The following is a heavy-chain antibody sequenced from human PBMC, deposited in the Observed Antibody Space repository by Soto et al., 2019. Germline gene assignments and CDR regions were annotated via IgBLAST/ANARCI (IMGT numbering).Heavy chain of an antibody. CDR1: GFTLSSRW. V-gene: IGHV3-74*01. Sequence: EVQLVESGGGLVQPGGSLRLSCVVSGFTLSSRWMHWVRQTPGKGLEWVSRINTDGTTTNYADSVKGGCTISRDNAEKRVYLDVKSLIPEDTGMYYCVGDYDANGLGVCDCCGQGTLVSVSS. J-gene: IGHJ4*01. CDR3: VGDYDANGLGVCDC. CDR2: INTDGTTT. D-gene: IGHD3-16*01.